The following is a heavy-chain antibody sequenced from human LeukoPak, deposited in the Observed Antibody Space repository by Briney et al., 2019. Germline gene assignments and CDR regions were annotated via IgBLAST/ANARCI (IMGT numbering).Heavy chain of an antibody. CDR2: IRYDGSNK. CDR1: GFTFSSYG. D-gene: IGHD5-12*01. J-gene: IGHJ4*02. CDR3: AKDWATDLYYFDY. Sequence: GGSLRLSCAASGFTFSSYGMHWVRQAPGKGLEWVAFIRYDGSNKYYADSVKGRFTISRDNSKNTLYLQMNSLRAEDTAVYYCAKDWATDLYYFDYWGQGTLVTVSS. V-gene: IGHV3-30*02.